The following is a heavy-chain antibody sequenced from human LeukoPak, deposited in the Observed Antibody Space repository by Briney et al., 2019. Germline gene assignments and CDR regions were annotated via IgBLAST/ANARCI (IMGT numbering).Heavy chain of an antibody. Sequence: PGGSLRLSCAASGVTFSSYSMNWVRQAPGKGLEWVSYISSSSSTIYYADSVKGRFTISRDNAKNSLYLQMNSLRAEDTAVYYCARYRILWFGELLVSDAFDIWGQGTMVTVSS. J-gene: IGHJ3*02. CDR2: ISSSSSTI. CDR3: ARYRILWFGELLVSDAFDI. D-gene: IGHD3-10*01. CDR1: GVTFSSYS. V-gene: IGHV3-48*01.